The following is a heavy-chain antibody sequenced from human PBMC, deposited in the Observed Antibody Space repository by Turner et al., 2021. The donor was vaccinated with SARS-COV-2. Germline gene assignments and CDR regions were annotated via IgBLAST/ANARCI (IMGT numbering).Heavy chain of an antibody. V-gene: IGHV3-33*01. J-gene: IGHJ6*02. Sequence: QVQLVESGGGVVQPGRSLRLSCAASGFTFSSYGMHWVRQAPGKGLEWVAVIWYDGSNKYYADSVKGRFTISRDNSKNTLYLQMNSLRAEDTAVYYCARDLVSYGMDVWGQGTTVTVSS. CDR3: ARDLVSYGMDV. CDR2: IWYDGSNK. D-gene: IGHD3-16*01. CDR1: GFTFSSYG.